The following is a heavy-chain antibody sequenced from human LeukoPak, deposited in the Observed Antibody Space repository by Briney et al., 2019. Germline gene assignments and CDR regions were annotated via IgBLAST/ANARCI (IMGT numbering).Heavy chain of an antibody. CDR1: GFTFSSYW. Sequence: GGSLRLSCAASGFTFSSYWMSWVRQAPGKGLEWVANIKQDGSEKYYVDSVKGRFTISRDNAKNSLYLQMNSLRAKDTAVYYCARDRCSSTSCYTPDAFDIWGQGTMVTVSS. V-gene: IGHV3-7*01. CDR2: IKQDGSEK. CDR3: ARDRCSSTSCYTPDAFDI. D-gene: IGHD2-2*02. J-gene: IGHJ3*02.